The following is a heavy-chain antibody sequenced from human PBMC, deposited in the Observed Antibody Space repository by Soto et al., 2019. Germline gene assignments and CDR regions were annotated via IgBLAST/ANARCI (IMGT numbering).Heavy chain of an antibody. CDR2: IYYSGNT. V-gene: IGHV4-39*01. D-gene: IGHD2-2*02. Sequence: PSETLSLTCSVSGGSISSSTYYWAWIRQPPGKGLEWVGSIYYSGNTYYNPSLKSRVNMYVDTSNNKLSLRLSSVTDAETAVYYCASKLNSLYCSSTNCYSGVRYFDYWGQGALVTVSS. CDR1: GGSISSSTYY. CDR3: ASKLNSLYCSSTNCYSGVRYFDY. J-gene: IGHJ4*02.